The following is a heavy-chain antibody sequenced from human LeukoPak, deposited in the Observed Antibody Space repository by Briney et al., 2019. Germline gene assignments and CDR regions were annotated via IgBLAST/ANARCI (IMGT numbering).Heavy chain of an antibody. Sequence: GRSLRLSCAASGFTFDDYAMHWVRQAPGKGLEWVSGISWNSGSIGYADSVKGRFTISRDNAKNSLYLQMNSLRAEDTALYYCARSSSWYTPPDYWGQGTLVTVSS. CDR2: ISWNSGSI. V-gene: IGHV3-9*01. CDR1: GFTFDDYA. CDR3: ARSSSWYTPPDY. J-gene: IGHJ4*02. D-gene: IGHD6-13*01.